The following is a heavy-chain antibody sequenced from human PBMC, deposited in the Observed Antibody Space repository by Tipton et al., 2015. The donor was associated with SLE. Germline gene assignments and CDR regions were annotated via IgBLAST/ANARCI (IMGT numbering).Heavy chain of an antibody. D-gene: IGHD4-17*01. CDR3: ARDRTVTHDAFDI. CDR1: GGSMTSFY. V-gene: IGHV4-59*01. Sequence: TLSLTCTVSGGSMTSFYWRWIRQPPGKGLEDIGYIYYSGSTNYDPSLKSRVTISADTSKNQFSLRLSSVTAADTAVYYCARDRTVTHDAFDIWGQGTMVTVSS. J-gene: IGHJ3*02. CDR2: IYYSGST.